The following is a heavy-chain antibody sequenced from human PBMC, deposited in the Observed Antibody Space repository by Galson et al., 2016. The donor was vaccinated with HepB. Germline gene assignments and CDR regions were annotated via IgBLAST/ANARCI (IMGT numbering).Heavy chain of an antibody. V-gene: IGHV4-4*02. CDR1: GASISSTNW. J-gene: IGHJ4*02. D-gene: IGHD1-1*01. CDR3: AGERGATPLTTGPPGD. Sequence: SETLSLTCGVSGASISSTNWWMWVRQTPGKGLEWIGDIYHIGITNYNPSLKSRVTISMDKSKNQFSLKLTSVTAADTAVYYCAGERGATPLTTGPPGDWGQGVLVTVSS. CDR2: IYHIGIT.